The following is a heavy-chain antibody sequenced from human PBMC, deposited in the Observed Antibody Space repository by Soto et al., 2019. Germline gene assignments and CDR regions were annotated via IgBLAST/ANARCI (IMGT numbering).Heavy chain of an antibody. D-gene: IGHD3-3*01. J-gene: IGHJ6*02. CDR1: GDSVSSNSAA. CDR2: TYYRSKWYN. Sequence: SQTLSLTCAISGDSVSSNSAAWNWIRQSPSRGLEWLGRTYYRSKWYNDYAVSVKSRITINPDTSKNQFSLQLNSVTPEDTAVYYCARAGDYDFWSSHTGQYYYYGMDVWGQGTTVTVSS. V-gene: IGHV6-1*01. CDR3: ARAGDYDFWSSHTGQYYYYGMDV.